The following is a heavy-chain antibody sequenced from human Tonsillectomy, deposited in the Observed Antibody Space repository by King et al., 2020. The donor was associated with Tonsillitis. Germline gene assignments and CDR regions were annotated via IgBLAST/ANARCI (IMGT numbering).Heavy chain of an antibody. V-gene: IGHV3-23*04. Sequence: VQLVESGGGLVQPGGSLRLSCAASGFTFSSYAMSWVRQAPGKGLEWVSAISGSGGSTYYADSVKGRFTISRDNSKNTLYLQMNSLRAEDTAVYYCARHGIVLRYFDWLLAFDNWGQGTPVTVS. J-gene: IGHJ4*02. D-gene: IGHD3-9*01. CDR1: GFTFSSYA. CDR2: ISGSGGST. CDR3: ARHGIVLRYFDWLLAFDN.